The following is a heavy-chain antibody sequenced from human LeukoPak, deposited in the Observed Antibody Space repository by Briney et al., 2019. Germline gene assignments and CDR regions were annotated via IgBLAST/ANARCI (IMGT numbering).Heavy chain of an antibody. V-gene: IGHV4-59*08. J-gene: IGHJ4*02. CDR3: AGAYDSSALDY. D-gene: IGHD3-22*01. CDR2: IYYSGST. Sequence: SETLSLTCAVYGGSFSGYYWSWIRQPPGKGLEWIGYIYYSGSTNYNPSLKSRVTISVDTSKNQFSLKLSSVTAADTAVYYCAGAYDSSALDYWGQGTLVTVSS. CDR1: GGSFSGYY.